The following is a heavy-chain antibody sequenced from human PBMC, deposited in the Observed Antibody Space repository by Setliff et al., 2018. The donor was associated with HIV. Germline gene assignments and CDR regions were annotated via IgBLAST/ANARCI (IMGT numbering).Heavy chain of an antibody. CDR1: GYTLTSYG. J-gene: IGHJ3*02. D-gene: IGHD2-2*01. V-gene: IGHV1-3*01. CDR2: INPGNGDR. Sequence: ASVKVSCKASGYTLTSYGIHWVRQAPGQRLEWMAWINPGNGDRKYSQKLQGRVAITGDTSANTVYMEVSRLRSEDTAVYYCTRDLNLPGGEAFDIWGQGTMVTVSS. CDR3: TRDLNLPGGEAFDI.